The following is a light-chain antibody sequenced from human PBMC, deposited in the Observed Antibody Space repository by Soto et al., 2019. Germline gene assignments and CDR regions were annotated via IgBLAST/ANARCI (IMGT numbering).Light chain of an antibody. CDR1: QSVSSSY. V-gene: IGKV3-20*01. J-gene: IGKJ2*01. Sequence: EIVLTQSPGTLSLSPGERATLSCRASQSVSSSYLAWYQQKPGQAPRLLIYGASSRATGIPDRFSGSVSGTDFTLTISRLEPDVFAVYYCQQYGSFYTFGQGTKVEIK. CDR3: QQYGSFYT. CDR2: GAS.